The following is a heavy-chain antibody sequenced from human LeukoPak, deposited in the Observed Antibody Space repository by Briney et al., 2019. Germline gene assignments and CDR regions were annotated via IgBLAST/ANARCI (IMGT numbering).Heavy chain of an antibody. V-gene: IGHV3-66*01. CDR2: IYSGGST. J-gene: IGHJ4*02. Sequence: PGGSLRLSCAASGFTVSSNYMSWVRQAPGKGLEWVSVIYSGGSTYYADSVKGRFTISRDNSKNTLYLQMNSLRAEDTAVYYCASERGYTGYDYGYFDYWGQGTLVTVSS. D-gene: IGHD5-12*01. CDR1: GFTVSSNY. CDR3: ASERGYTGYDYGYFDY.